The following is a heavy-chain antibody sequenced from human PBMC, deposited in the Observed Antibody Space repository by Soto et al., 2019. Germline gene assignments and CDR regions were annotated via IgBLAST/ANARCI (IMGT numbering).Heavy chain of an antibody. V-gene: IGHV4-34*01. J-gene: IGHJ5*02. CDR2: IDHSGYT. Sequence: SETLSLTCAVYGGSFSGYYWNWIRQPPGKGLEWIGEIDHSGYTNYNLSLKSRVTISVDTSKNQFSLRLTSVTAADTAVYYCARVRDWFDPWGQGTLVTVSS. CDR1: GGSFSGYY. D-gene: IGHD3-3*01. CDR3: ARVRDWFDP.